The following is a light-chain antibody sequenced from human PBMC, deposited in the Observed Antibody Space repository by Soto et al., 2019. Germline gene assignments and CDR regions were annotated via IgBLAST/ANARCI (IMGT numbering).Light chain of an antibody. CDR1: QGINSW. J-gene: IGKJ5*01. V-gene: IGKV1-12*01. CDR3: QQAMSFPIT. CDR2: TAS. Sequence: IHMTQSASSLSASVGYRVTIACRASQGINSWLAWYQQKPGKAPNLLIYTASSLQRGVPSRFSGSGSGTDFNLTISSLQPEDFATYYCQQAMSFPITFGQGTRLEI.